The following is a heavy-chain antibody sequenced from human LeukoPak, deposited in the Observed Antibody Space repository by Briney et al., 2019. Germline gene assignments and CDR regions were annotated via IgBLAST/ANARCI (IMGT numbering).Heavy chain of an antibody. CDR2: IIPIFGIA. CDR1: GGTFSSYA. CDR3: ARGDDSSAPDWFDP. D-gene: IGHD3-22*01. J-gene: IGHJ5*02. Sequence: ASVKGSCKASGGTFSSYAISWVRQAPGQGLEWMGRIIPIFGIANYAQKFQGRVTITADKSTSTAYMELSSLRSEDTAVYYCARGDDSSAPDWFDPWGQGTLVTVSS. V-gene: IGHV1-69*04.